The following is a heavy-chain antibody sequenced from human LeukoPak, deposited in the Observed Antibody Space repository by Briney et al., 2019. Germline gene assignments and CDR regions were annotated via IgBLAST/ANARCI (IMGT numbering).Heavy chain of an antibody. CDR2: TYYRSQWHY. CDR3: ARSSIKSFDY. V-gene: IGHV6-1*01. Sequence: SQTLSLTCAISRDSVSSNSVAWNWIRQTPSRGLEWLGRTYYRSQWHYDYAVSVKSRLIINPATSKNQFSLHLNSVTPEDTAVYYCARSSIKSFDYWGQGTLVTVSS. CDR1: RDSVSSNSVA. J-gene: IGHJ4*02.